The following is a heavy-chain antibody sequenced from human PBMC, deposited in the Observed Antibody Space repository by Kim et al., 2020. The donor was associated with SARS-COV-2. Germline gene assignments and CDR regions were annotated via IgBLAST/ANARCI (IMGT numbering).Heavy chain of an antibody. CDR3: ARGGGRAVAPSDY. J-gene: IGHJ4*02. V-gene: IGHV3-30-3*01. Sequence: GGSLRLSCAASGFTFSSYAMHWVRQAPGKGLEWVAVISYDGSNKYYADSVKGRFTISRDNSKNTLYLQMNSLRAEDTAVYYCARGGGRAVAPSDYWGQGTLVTVSS. CDR2: ISYDGSNK. D-gene: IGHD6-19*01. CDR1: GFTFSSYA.